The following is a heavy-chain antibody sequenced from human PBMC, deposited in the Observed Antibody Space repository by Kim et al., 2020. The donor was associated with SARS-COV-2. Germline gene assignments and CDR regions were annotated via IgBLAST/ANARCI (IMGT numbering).Heavy chain of an antibody. CDR2: IYYSGST. CDR3: ARDEASTGDPPGFDY. CDR1: GGSISSGDYY. V-gene: IGHV4-30-4*01. J-gene: IGHJ4*02. Sequence: SETLSLTCTVSGGSISSGDYYWSWIRQPPGKGLEWIGYIYYSGSTYYNPSLKSRVTISVDTSKNQFSLKLSSVTAADTAVYYCARDEASTGDPPGFDYWGQGTLVTVSS. D-gene: IGHD4-4*01.